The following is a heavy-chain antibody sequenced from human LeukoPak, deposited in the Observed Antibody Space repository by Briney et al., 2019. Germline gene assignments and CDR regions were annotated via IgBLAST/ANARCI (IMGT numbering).Heavy chain of an antibody. CDR1: GFTFSSYS. J-gene: IGHJ4*02. D-gene: IGHD6-19*01. CDR2: ISGTSTTI. V-gene: IGHV3-48*02. CDR3: ARTYGSGTNFDY. Sequence: GGSLRLSCAASGFTFSSYSMNWVRQAPGKRLEWVSSISGTSTTIYYADSVKGRFTISRDNAKNSLYLQMNSLRDEDTAVYYCARTYGSGTNFDYWGQGTLVTVSS.